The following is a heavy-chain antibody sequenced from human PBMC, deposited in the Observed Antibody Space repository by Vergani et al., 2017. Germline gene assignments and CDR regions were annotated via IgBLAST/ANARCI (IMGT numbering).Heavy chain of an antibody. CDR2: ISGHGDRT. J-gene: IGHJ4*02. CDR3: ARDVSSGWYLFDY. V-gene: IGHV3-23*01. Sequence: EVHLLESGGGQVEAGGSLRLSCVASGFTFSNSAMSWVRQTSGKGLEWVSAISGHGDRTYYADSVKGRFIISRDNSKNTLYLQMNSLRAEDTAVYYCARDVSSGWYLFDYWGQGTLVTVSS. D-gene: IGHD6-19*01. CDR1: GFTFSNSA.